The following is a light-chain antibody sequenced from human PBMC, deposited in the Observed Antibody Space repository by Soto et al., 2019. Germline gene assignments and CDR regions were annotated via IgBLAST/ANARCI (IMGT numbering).Light chain of an antibody. V-gene: IGKV3-20*01. Sequence: EIVLTQSPGTLSLSSGERATLSCRASQSVSSSYLAWYQQKPGQAPRLLIYGASSRATGLPDRFSGSGSGTDFTLTISRLEPEDFAVYYCQQYVSSPPSITFGQGTRLEI. CDR3: QQYVSSPPSIT. CDR1: QSVSSSY. CDR2: GAS. J-gene: IGKJ5*01.